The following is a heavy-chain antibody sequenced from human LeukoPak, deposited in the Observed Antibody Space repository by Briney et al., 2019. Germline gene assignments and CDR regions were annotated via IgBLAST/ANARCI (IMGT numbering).Heavy chain of an antibody. Sequence: ASVKVSCKAFGYTFTSNYMHWVRQAPGQGPEWMGVISPSGGSTTYAQKLQGRVTMTTDTSTSTAYMELRSLRSDDTAVYYCARAYDILTGYYTQRPIADYWGQGTLVTVSS. V-gene: IGHV1-46*01. CDR3: ARAYDILTGYYTQRPIADY. D-gene: IGHD3-9*01. CDR2: ISPSGGST. CDR1: GYTFTSNY. J-gene: IGHJ4*02.